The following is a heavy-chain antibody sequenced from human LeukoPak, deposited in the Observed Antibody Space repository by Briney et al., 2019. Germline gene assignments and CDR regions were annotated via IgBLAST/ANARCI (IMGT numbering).Heavy chain of an antibody. CDR2: INVHRS. V-gene: IGHV1-18*01. J-gene: IGHJ6*02. Sequence: ASVKVSCKASGYTFRSYGITWVRQAPGQGLEWMGWINVHRSKYARPLRGRISMTIETSTSTAYMELRSLTSDDTAVYYCARGGGFNPSDYSSYYGLDVWGQGTTVTVSS. CDR1: GYTFRSYG. CDR3: ARGGGFNPSDYSSYYGLDV. D-gene: IGHD6-25*01.